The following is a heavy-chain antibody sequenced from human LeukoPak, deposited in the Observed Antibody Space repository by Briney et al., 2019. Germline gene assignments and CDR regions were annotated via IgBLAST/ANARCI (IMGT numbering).Heavy chain of an antibody. CDR1: GDSVSSNSAA. J-gene: IGHJ4*02. CDR2: TYYRSTWYN. Sequence: SQTLSLTCAISGDSVSSNSAAWTWIRQSPSRGLEWLGRTYYRSTWYNDYAVSVKSRITINPDTSKHQFSLQLNSVTPEDTAVYYCARSDTSAWHKFDYWGQGTRVTVSS. D-gene: IGHD6-19*01. CDR3: ARSDTSAWHKFDY. V-gene: IGHV6-1*01.